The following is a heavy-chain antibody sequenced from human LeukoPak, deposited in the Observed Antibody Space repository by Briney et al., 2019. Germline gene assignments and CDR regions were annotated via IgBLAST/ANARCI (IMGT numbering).Heavy chain of an antibody. CDR3: AKDLGEQWLARFDY. CDR1: GFTFSSYA. J-gene: IGHJ4*02. Sequence: GGSLRLSCAASGFTFSSYAMSWVRQAPGKGLEWVSAISGSGGSTYYADSVKGRFTISRDNSKNTLYLQMNSLRAENTAVYCCAKDLGEQWLARFDYWGQGTLVTVSS. CDR2: ISGSGGST. D-gene: IGHD6-19*01. V-gene: IGHV3-23*01.